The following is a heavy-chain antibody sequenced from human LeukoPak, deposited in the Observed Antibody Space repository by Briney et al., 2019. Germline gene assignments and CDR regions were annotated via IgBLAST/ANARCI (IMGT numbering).Heavy chain of an antibody. CDR1: GGSFSGYY. CDR3: TRGEHDCDC. J-gene: IGHJ4*02. CDR2: INHSGST. V-gene: IGHV4-34*01. Sequence: SETLSLTCAVYGGSFSGYYWSWIRQPPGKGLEWIGEINHSGSTNYNPSFKSRVTISVDTSKNQFSLNLSSVTAADTAVYYCTRGEHDCDCWGQGTLVSVSS. D-gene: IGHD1-26*01.